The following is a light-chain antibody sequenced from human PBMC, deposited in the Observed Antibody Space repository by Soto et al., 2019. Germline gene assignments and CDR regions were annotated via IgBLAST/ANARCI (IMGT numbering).Light chain of an antibody. CDR3: LSYTTSSSYV. Sequence: QSVLTQPASLSGSPGQSITISCTGTSSDVGAYNRVSWYQQRSGKAPKLMVYEVTHRPSGVSNRFSGSKSANTASLTISGLQAEDEADYYCLSYTTSSSYVFGTGTKLTVL. CDR2: EVT. CDR1: SSDVGAYNR. V-gene: IGLV2-14*01. J-gene: IGLJ1*01.